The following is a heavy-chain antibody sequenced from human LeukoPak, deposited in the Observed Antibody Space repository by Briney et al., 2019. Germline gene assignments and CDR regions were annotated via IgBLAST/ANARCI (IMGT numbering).Heavy chain of an antibody. CDR1: GFTFSSYW. J-gene: IGHJ4*02. CDR2: IKGDGSEK. V-gene: IGHV3-7*02. Sequence: GGSLRLSCAASGFTFSSYWMTWVRQAPGGGLEWVANIKGDGSEKYYADSVRGQFTISRDNAKNSLYLQMNSLRAEDTAVYYCAMFGLVAAIDSWGQGTLVTVSS. CDR3: AMFGLVAAIDS. D-gene: IGHD5-12*01.